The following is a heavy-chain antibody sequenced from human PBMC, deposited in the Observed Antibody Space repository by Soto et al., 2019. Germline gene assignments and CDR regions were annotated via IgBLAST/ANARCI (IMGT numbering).Heavy chain of an antibody. CDR2: ISSSSSYI. J-gene: IGHJ4*02. D-gene: IGHD3-16*02. CDR1: GFTFSSYS. CDR3: ARFEVGGVIAQIDY. V-gene: IGHV3-21*01. Sequence: LRLSCAASGFTFSSYSMNWVRQAPGKGLEWVSSISSSSSYIYYADSVKGRFTISRDNAKNSLYLQMNSLRAEDTAVYYCARFEVGGVIAQIDYWGRGTLVTVSS.